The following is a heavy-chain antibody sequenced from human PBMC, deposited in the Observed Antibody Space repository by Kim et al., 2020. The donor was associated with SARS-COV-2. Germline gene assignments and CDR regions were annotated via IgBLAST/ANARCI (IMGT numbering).Heavy chain of an antibody. Sequence: ASVKVSCKASGYTFTGYYMHWVRQAPGQGLEWMGWINPSTGVANFAQKFQGRVTMTRDTSISTAYMELSSLRSDDAAVYYCARDLWLSSSSPLGKHGMDVWGQGTTVTVSS. J-gene: IGHJ6*02. CDR2: INPSTGVA. CDR1: GYTFTGYY. CDR3: ARDLWLSSSSPLGKHGMDV. D-gene: IGHD6-6*01. V-gene: IGHV1-2*02.